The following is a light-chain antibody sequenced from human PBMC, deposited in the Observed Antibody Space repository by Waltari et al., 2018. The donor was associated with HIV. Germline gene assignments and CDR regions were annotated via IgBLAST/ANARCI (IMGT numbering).Light chain of an antibody. V-gene: IGKV3-20*01. CDR1: QSVGSTY. CDR2: GAS. CDR3: QQYGSSPQT. J-gene: IGKJ1*01. Sequence: EIVLTQSPGTLSLSQGDRATLSCRASQSVGSTYLAWYQQKSGQAPRLLIYGASSRATGIPDRFSGSGSGTDFTLTISRLEPEDFAVYYCQQYGSSPQTFGQGTKVDIK.